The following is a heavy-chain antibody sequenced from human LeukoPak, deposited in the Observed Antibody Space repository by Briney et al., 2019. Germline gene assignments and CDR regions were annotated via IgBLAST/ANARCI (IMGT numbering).Heavy chain of an antibody. CDR1: GGTFSSYA. CDR2: IIPIPGIA. D-gene: IGHD2-2*01. Sequence: SVKVSCKASGGTFSSYAISWVRQAPGQGLEWMGRIIPIPGIANYAQEFQGRVTITADKSTSTAYMELSSLRSEDTAVYYCARDGSQLLPVDIWGQGTMVTVSS. J-gene: IGHJ3*02. V-gene: IGHV1-69*04. CDR3: ARDGSQLLPVDI.